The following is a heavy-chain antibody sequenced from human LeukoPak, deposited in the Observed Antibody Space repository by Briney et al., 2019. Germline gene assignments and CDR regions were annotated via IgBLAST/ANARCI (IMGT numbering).Heavy chain of an antibody. D-gene: IGHD6-19*01. Sequence: ASMKVSCKASGYTFTSYDINWVRQATGQGLEWMGWMNPNSGNTGYAQKFQGRVTMTRNTSISTAYMELSSLRSEDTAVYYCARGFLGVYSSGWFDAFDIWGQGTMVTVSS. CDR1: GYTFTSYD. CDR3: ARGFLGVYSSGWFDAFDI. V-gene: IGHV1-8*01. CDR2: MNPNSGNT. J-gene: IGHJ3*02.